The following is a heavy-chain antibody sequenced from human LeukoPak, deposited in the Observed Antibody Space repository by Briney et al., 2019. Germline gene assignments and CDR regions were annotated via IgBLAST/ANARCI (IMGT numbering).Heavy chain of an antibody. J-gene: IGHJ4*02. D-gene: IGHD2-15*01. CDR2: ISYSSTNI. CDR3: ARGYCSGGSCYRYEDY. V-gene: IGHV3-21*01. Sequence: GGSLRLSCAASRFTFNSYNMNWARQAPRKGLEWLSSISYSSTNIRYADSVKGRFTISSDNAKNSLYLQMNSLIAEDTAVYYCARGYCSGGSCYRYEDYWGQGTLVTVSS. CDR1: RFTFNSYN.